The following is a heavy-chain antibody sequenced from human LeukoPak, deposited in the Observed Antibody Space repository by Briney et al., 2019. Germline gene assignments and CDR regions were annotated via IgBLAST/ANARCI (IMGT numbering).Heavy chain of an antibody. CDR1: RFTVSSNY. CDR3: ARRRRYCSSTSCYDWFDP. J-gene: IGHJ5*02. Sequence: GGSLRLSCAASRFTVSSNYMSWVRQAPGKGLEWVSVIYSGGSTYYADSVKGRFTISRDNSKNTLYLQMNSLRAEDTAVYYCARRRRYCSSTSCYDWFDPWGQGTLVTVPS. V-gene: IGHV3-53*01. CDR2: IYSGGST. D-gene: IGHD2-2*01.